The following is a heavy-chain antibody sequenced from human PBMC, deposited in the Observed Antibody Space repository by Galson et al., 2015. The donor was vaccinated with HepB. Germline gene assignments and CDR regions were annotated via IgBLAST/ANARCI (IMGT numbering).Heavy chain of an antibody. CDR2: INARNGNT. Sequence: SVKVSCKASGYTFTSYAMHWVRQAPGQRLEWMGWINARNGNTKYSQKFQGRVTITRDTSASTAYMELSSLRSEDTAVYYCARDPIKYAAYMGRGVIMPPHGIDPWGQGTLVTVSS. D-gene: IGHD3-10*01. CDR3: ARDPIKYAAYMGRGVIMPPHGIDP. V-gene: IGHV1-3*01. CDR1: GYTFTSYA. J-gene: IGHJ5*02.